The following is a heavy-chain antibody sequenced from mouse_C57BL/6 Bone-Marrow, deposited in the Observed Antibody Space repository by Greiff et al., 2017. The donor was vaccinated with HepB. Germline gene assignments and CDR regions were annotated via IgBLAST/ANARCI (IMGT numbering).Heavy chain of an antibody. V-gene: IGHV1-18*01. CDR1: GYTFTDYN. D-gene: IGHD1-1*01. CDR2: INPNNGGT. Sequence: VQLKESGPELVKPGASVKIPCKASGYTFTDYNMDWVKQSHGKSLEWIGDINPNNGGTIYNQKFKGKATLTVDKSSSTAYMELRSLTSEDTAVYYCARRSDYYGVDYWGQGTTLTVSS. CDR3: ARRSDYYGVDY. J-gene: IGHJ2*01.